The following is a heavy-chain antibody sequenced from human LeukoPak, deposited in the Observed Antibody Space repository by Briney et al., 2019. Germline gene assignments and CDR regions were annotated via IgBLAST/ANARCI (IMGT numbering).Heavy chain of an antibody. CDR1: GFTFSGIW. Sequence: GGSLRLSCAASGFTFSGIWMAWVRQAPGKGLEWVSVIYSGGSTYYADSVKGRFTISRDNSKNTLYLQMNSLRAEDTAVYYCARGGYCSSTSCYPFDAFDIWGQGTMVTVSS. V-gene: IGHV3-53*01. D-gene: IGHD2-2*01. CDR2: IYSGGST. J-gene: IGHJ3*02. CDR3: ARGGYCSSTSCYPFDAFDI.